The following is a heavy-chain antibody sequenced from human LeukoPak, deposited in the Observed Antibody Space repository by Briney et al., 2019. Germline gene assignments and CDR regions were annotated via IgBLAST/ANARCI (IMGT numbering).Heavy chain of an antibody. D-gene: IGHD2-2*01. V-gene: IGHV4-61*02. CDR1: GGSISGGSYY. CDR3: ARSLVVVVPAADAYYYYYYMDV. Sequence: PSQTLSLTCTVSGGSISGGSYYWNWIRQPAGKGLEWIGRIKTSGSTNYNPSLRSRVTISVDTSNNHFSLKLTSVTAADTAVYYCARSLVVVVPAADAYYYYYYMDVWGKGTTVTVSS. CDR2: IKTSGST. J-gene: IGHJ6*03.